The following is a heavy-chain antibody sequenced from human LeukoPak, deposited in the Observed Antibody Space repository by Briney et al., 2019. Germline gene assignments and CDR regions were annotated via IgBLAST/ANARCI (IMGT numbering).Heavy chain of an antibody. Sequence: SGTLSLTCAVSGGSISSSNWWSWVRQPPGKGLEWIGEIYHSGSTNYNPSLKSRVTISVDTSKNQFSLKLSSVTAADTAVYYCARGGGFDWFQDFDYWGQGTLVTVSS. CDR1: GGSISSSNW. CDR2: IYHSGST. V-gene: IGHV4-4*02. D-gene: IGHD3-9*01. J-gene: IGHJ4*02. CDR3: ARGGGFDWFQDFDY.